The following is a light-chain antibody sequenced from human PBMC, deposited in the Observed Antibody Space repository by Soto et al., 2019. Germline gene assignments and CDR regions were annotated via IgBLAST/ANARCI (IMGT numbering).Light chain of an antibody. CDR3: QQYDSYPWT. CDR1: QSLSRW. CDR2: DAS. Sequence: DIQMTQSPSTLSASVGDRVTITCRASQSLSRWLAWYQQKPGKAPKLLIYDASSLESGVPSRFSGSASGTEFTLSITPLQPDDFATYYCQQYDSYPWTVAQGTKVDIK. V-gene: IGKV1-5*01. J-gene: IGKJ1*01.